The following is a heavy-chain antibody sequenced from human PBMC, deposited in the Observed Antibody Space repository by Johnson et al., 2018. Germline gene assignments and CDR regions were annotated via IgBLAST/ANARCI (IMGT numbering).Heavy chain of an antibody. J-gene: IGHJ4*02. Sequence: EVQLVESGGGLVQPGGSLRLACAASGFSFSDVWISWVRQVPGKGLEWVGHIHKDGSDKSYVDSVKGRFTISRDNAKNSLFLQMTSLRAEETAIYYCARAWTFDYWGQGALVTVSS. D-gene: IGHD3/OR15-3a*01. CDR3: ARAWTFDY. CDR2: IHKDGSDK. V-gene: IGHV3-7*01. CDR1: GFSFSDVW.